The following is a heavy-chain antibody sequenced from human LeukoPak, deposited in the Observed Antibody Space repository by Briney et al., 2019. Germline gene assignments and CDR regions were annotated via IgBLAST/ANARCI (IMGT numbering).Heavy chain of an antibody. V-gene: IGHV3-48*03. CDR2: ISSAGTTK. D-gene: IGHD3-22*01. J-gene: IGHJ3*02. CDR3: ARDYYYDAFDI. CDR1: GFTFSSYE. Sequence: GGSLRLSCAASGFTFSSYEMNWVRQAPGKGLEWLSYISSAGTTKFYADSVKGRFTISRDNAKNSLYLQMNSLRAEDTAVYYCARDYYYDAFDIWGQGTMVTVSS.